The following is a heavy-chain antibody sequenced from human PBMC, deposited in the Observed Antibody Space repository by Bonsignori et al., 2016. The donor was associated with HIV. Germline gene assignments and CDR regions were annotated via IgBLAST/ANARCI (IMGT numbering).Heavy chain of an antibody. CDR1: GDSISSYS. Sequence: SETLSLTCTVSGDSISSYSWNWIRQPPGKGLEWIGYIYYSGSGNYNPSVKSRVTISVDTSKNQFSLKLNSVTAADTAMYYCARASGGGFDYWGQGTLVTVSS. J-gene: IGHJ4*02. CDR3: ARASGGGFDY. V-gene: IGHV4-59*01. CDR2: IYYSGSG. D-gene: IGHD2-15*01.